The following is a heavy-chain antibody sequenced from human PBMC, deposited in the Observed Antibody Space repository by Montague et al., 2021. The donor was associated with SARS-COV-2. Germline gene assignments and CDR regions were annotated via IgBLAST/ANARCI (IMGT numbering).Heavy chain of an antibody. V-gene: IGHV4-61*05. J-gene: IGHJ4*02. CDR2: IYYSGST. CDR3: ARGDVEMATIKSGGPFYHFDY. CDR1: GGSIRSSSYY. Sequence: ETLSLTCTVSGGSIRSSSYYWGWIRQPPGKGLEWIGYIYYSGSTNYNPSLKSPVTISVDTSKNQFSLKLSSVTAADTAVYYCARGDVEMATIKSGGPFYHFDYWGQGTLVTVSS. D-gene: IGHD5-24*01.